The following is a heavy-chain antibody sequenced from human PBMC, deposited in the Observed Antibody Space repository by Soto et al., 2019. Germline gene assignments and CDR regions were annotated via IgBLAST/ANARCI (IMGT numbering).Heavy chain of an antibody. D-gene: IGHD6-13*01. CDR1: GFAFSTYA. CDR2: ISGSGGSS. Sequence: LRLSCAASGFAFSTYAMTWVRQAPGKGLEWVSVISGSGGSSYYAASVKGRFTISRDNSKNTLFLQMNGLRAEDTAVYYCAKVTKRAAAGRYEYYKYGMDVWGQGTTVTVSS. J-gene: IGHJ6*02. V-gene: IGHV3-23*01. CDR3: AKVTKRAAAGRYEYYKYGMDV.